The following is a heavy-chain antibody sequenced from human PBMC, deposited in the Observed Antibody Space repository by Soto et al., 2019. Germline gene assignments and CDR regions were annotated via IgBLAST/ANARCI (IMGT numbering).Heavy chain of an antibody. Sequence: GASVKVSCKASGGTFSSYAISWVRQAPGQGLEWMGGIIPISGTANYAQKFQGRVTITADESTSTAYMELSSLRSEDTAVYYCASGDVTGTNHYYYYYYGMDVWGQGTTVTVSS. CDR1: GGTFSSYA. V-gene: IGHV1-69*13. J-gene: IGHJ6*02. CDR2: IIPISGTA. CDR3: ASGDVTGTNHYYYYYYGMDV. D-gene: IGHD1-7*01.